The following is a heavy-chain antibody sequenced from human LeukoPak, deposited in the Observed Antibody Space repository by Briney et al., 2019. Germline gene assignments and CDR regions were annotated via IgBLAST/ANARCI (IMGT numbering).Heavy chain of an antibody. J-gene: IGHJ6*02. CDR2: INPSGGST. CDR1: GYISTSYY. D-gene: IGHD6-19*01. V-gene: IGHV1-46*01. Sequence: ASVKVSCKASGYISTSYYMHWVRQAPGQGLEWMGIINPSGGSTSYAQKFQGRVTMTRDTSTSTVYMELSSLRSEDTAVYYCARVFPRVGSRQWPVDTPQNYYYYYGMDVWGQGTTVTVSS. CDR3: ARVFPRVGSRQWPVDTPQNYYYYYGMDV.